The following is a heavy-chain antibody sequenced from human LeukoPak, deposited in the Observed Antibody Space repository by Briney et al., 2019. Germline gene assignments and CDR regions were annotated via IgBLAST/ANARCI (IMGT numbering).Heavy chain of an antibody. Sequence: GGSLRLSCAASGFTFGSNSMNWVRQAPGKGLEYVSAISSNGGSTYYANSVKDRFTISRDNSKNTLYLQMGSLRPEDMAVYYCARGAYKDYWGQGTLVTVSS. D-gene: IGHD2-21*01. CDR3: ARGAYKDY. V-gene: IGHV3-64*01. CDR1: GFTFGSNS. CDR2: ISSNGGST. J-gene: IGHJ4*02.